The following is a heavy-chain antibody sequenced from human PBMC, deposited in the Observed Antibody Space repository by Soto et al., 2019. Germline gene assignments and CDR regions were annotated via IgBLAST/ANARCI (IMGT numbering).Heavy chain of an antibody. D-gene: IGHD2-2*01. CDR3: ARVVPGAEAWYGP. Sequence: ASVKVSCKTSGYTLSNYGITWVRQAPGQPLEWLGWISLYSDGTNYAQKFQGRVSMTTDTSTTTAYMELRSLRSDDTAVYYCARVVPGAEAWYGPWGQGTLVNVSS. J-gene: IGHJ5*02. CDR1: GYTLSNYG. CDR2: ISLYSDGT. V-gene: IGHV1-18*01.